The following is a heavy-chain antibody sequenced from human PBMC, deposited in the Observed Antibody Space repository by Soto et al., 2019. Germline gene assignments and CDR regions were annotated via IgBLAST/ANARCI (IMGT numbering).Heavy chain of an antibody. D-gene: IGHD2-15*01. CDR3: AKVGHDCSGGSCYIPEAYYYGMDV. V-gene: IGHV3-30*18. CDR1: GFTFSSYG. Sequence: QSGGSLRLSCAASGFTFSSYGMHWVRQAPGKGLEWVAVISYDGSNKYYADSVKGRFTISRDNSKNTLYLQMNSLRAEDTAVYYCAKVGHDCSGGSCYIPEAYYYGMDVWGQGTTVTVSS. J-gene: IGHJ6*02. CDR2: ISYDGSNK.